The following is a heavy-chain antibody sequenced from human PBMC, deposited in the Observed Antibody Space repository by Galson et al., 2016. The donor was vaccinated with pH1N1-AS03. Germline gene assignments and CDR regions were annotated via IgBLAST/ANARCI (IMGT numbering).Heavy chain of an antibody. J-gene: IGHJ4*02. CDR3: AMDFRADTEAF. D-gene: IGHD2-2*03. CDR2: IHYDGTMQ. V-gene: IGHV3-30*02. Sequence: SLRLSCAASGFTFNHLGIHGFRQAPGKALGWVAFIHYDGTMQWYAESATGRFTISRDNSKNTLYLQMNDLRTEDPALYYCAMDFRADTEAFWGQGIQVTVSS. CDR1: GFTFNHLG.